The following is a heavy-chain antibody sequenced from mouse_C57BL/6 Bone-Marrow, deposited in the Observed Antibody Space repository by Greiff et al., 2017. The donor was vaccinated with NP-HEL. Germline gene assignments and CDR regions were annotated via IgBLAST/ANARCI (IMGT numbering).Heavy chain of an antibody. J-gene: IGHJ4*01. Sequence: VQLQQPGAELVMPGASVKLSCKASGYTFTSYWMHWVKQRPGQGLEWIGEIDPSDSYTNYNQKFKGKSTLTVDKSSSTAYMQLSSLTSEDSAVYYCARGDYDYGYAMDYWGQGTSVTVSS. V-gene: IGHV1-69*01. D-gene: IGHD2-4*01. CDR3: ARGDYDYGYAMDY. CDR2: IDPSDSYT. CDR1: GYTFTSYW.